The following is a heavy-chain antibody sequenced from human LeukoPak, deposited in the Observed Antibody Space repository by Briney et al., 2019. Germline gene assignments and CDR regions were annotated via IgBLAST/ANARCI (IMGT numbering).Heavy chain of an antibody. Sequence: GRSQRLSCAASGFTFDDYAMHGVRQAPGKGLEWVSGVSWNSGSIGYADSVKGRFTISRDNAKNSLYLQMNSLRAEDTALYYCAKDISFFFGSVDTAMGFDYWGQGTLVTVSS. CDR3: AKDISFFFGSVDTAMGFDY. V-gene: IGHV3-9*01. CDR1: GFTFDDYA. J-gene: IGHJ4*02. D-gene: IGHD5-18*01. CDR2: VSWNSGSI.